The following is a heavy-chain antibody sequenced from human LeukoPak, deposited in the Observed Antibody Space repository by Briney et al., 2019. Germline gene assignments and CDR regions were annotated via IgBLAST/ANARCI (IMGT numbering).Heavy chain of an antibody. V-gene: IGHV3-33*01. J-gene: IGHJ4*02. CDR1: GFTFSSFG. CDR2: IWYDGSNK. D-gene: IGHD2-2*02. Sequence: TGGSLRLSCAASGFTFSSFGMHWVRQAPGKGLEWVAVIWYDGSNKNYADSVKGRFTISRDNSKNTLYLQMNSLRAEDTAVYYCARGKVLYAAFDYWGQGTLVTVSS. CDR3: ARGKVLYAAFDY.